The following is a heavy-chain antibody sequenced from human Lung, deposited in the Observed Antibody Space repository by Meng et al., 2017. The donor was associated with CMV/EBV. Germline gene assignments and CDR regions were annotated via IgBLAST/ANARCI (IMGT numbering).Heavy chain of an antibody. V-gene: IGHV4-4*07. J-gene: IGHJ4*02. CDR1: GGSNSSYH. CDR3: ARAEADTGNFDY. CDR2: IYNSGTT. D-gene: IGHD6-19*01. Sequence: QVRLKEAGRGVVKHSETLSSTWTVYGGSNSSYHWSWIRQSAGKGLEWIGRIYNSGTTNYNPSLKSRLTLSLDTSKNQFSLKLNSVTAADTAVYYCARAEADTGNFDYWGQGTLVTVSS.